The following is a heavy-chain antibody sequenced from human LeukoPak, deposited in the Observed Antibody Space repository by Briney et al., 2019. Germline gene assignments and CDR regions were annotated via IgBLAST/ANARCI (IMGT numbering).Heavy chain of an antibody. J-gene: IGHJ4*02. V-gene: IGHV3-23*01. D-gene: IGHD6-19*01. CDR1: GFTFSSYA. CDR3: AKDSEQWLVLYYFDY. Sequence: GGSLRLSCAASGFTFSSYAMSWVRQAPGKGLEWVSAISGSGGSTYYADSVKGRFTISRDNSKNTLYLQMNSLRAEDTAVYYCAKDSEQWLVLYYFDYWGQGTLVTVSS. CDR2: ISGSGGST.